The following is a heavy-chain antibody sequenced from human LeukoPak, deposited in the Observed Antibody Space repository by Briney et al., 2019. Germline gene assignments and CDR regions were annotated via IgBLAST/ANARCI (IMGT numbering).Heavy chain of an antibody. CDR1: GFTFSTYE. D-gene: IGHD4-17*01. V-gene: IGHV3-48*03. J-gene: IGHJ5*02. CDR3: ARDGSDYGDYENWFDP. Sequence: GGSLRLSCAASGFTFSTYEMTWVRQAPGKGLEWVSYISGSGNTIYYADSVKGRFTISRDNAKNSLYLQMNSLRAEDTAVYYCARDGSDYGDYENWFDPWGQGTLVTVSS. CDR2: ISGSGNTI.